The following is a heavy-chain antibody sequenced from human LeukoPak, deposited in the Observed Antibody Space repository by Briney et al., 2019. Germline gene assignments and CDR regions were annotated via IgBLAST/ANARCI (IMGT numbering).Heavy chain of an antibody. CDR1: GGSISSSSYY. Sequence: PSETLSLTCTVSGGSISSSSYYWGWIRQPPGKGLEWIGSIYYSGSTYYNPSLKSRVTISVDTSKNQFSLKLSSVTAADTAVYYCARRPNPGIAVAGTNWFDPWGQGTLVTVSS. CDR2: IYYSGST. J-gene: IGHJ5*02. V-gene: IGHV4-39*01. CDR3: ARRPNPGIAVAGTNWFDP. D-gene: IGHD6-19*01.